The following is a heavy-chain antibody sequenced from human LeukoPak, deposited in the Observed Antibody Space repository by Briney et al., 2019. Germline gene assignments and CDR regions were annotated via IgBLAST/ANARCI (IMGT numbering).Heavy chain of an antibody. D-gene: IGHD3-22*01. Sequence: SVKVSCKASGGTFSSYAISWVRQAPGQGLEWMGGIIPIFGTANYAQKFQGRVTITADKSTSTAYMELSSLRSEDTAVYYCARGYYYYDSSGPDAFDIWGQGAMVTVSS. V-gene: IGHV1-69*06. CDR2: IIPIFGTA. CDR3: ARGYYYYDSSGPDAFDI. J-gene: IGHJ3*02. CDR1: GGTFSSYA.